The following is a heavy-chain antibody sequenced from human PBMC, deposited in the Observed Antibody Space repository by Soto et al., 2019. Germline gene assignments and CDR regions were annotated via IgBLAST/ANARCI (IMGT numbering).Heavy chain of an antibody. Sequence: QVQLVQSGAEVKKPGASVKVSCQTSGYTFTAYYLHWVRQAPGQGLEWMGWINPHSGDTNYAQKFQGWVTMTRDTSISTAYMDLNRLRSDDTAVYSCAHYNWNDGYFDYWGQGTLVTVSS. CDR2: INPHSGDT. CDR3: AHYNWNDGYFDY. V-gene: IGHV1-2*04. J-gene: IGHJ4*01. CDR1: GYTFTAYY. D-gene: IGHD1-1*01.